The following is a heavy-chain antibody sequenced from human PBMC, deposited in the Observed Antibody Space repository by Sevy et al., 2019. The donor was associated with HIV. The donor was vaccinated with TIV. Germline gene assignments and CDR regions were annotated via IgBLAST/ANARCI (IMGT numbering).Heavy chain of an antibody. Sequence: GGSLRLSCAASGFTLNNYWMNWVRQAPGKGLEWVANIKQDGSVKYYVDSVKGRFTISRDNARNLVFLQMNSLRVEDTALYYCVRDRDDYASGRRHPYYYYHGMDVWGQGTTVTVSS. CDR1: GFTLNNYW. CDR2: IKQDGSVK. J-gene: IGHJ6*02. D-gene: IGHD3-10*01. CDR3: VRDRDDYASGRRHPYYYYHGMDV. V-gene: IGHV3-7*01.